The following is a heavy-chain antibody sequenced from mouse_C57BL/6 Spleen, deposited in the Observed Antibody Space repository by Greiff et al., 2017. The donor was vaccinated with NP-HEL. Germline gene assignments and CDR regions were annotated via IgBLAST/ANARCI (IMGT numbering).Heavy chain of an antibody. V-gene: IGHV1-64*01. CDR1: GYTFTSYW. D-gene: IGHD2-4*01. CDR3: ARSLSYYDYDGGEYYAMDY. J-gene: IGHJ4*01. CDR2: IHPNSGST. Sequence: VQLQQPGAELVKPGASVKLSCKASGYTFTSYWMHWVKQRPGQGLEWIGMIHPNSGSTNYNEKFKSKATLTVDKSSSTAYMQLSSLTSEDSAVYYCARSLSYYDYDGGEYYAMDYWGQGTSVTVSS.